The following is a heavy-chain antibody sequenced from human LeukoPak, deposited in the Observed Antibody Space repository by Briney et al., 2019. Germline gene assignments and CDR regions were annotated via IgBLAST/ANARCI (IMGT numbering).Heavy chain of an antibody. CDR3: AKDSAKKYDDY. J-gene: IGHJ4*02. Sequence: PGRSLRLSCAASGFTFDDYGMSWVRQAPGKGLEWVSGISGSDGSTNYADSVKGRFTISRENSKNTLYLQMNSLRAEDTAVYYCAKDSAKKYDDYWGQGTLVTVSS. CDR2: ISGSDGST. V-gene: IGHV3-23*01. CDR1: GFTFDDYG. D-gene: IGHD2/OR15-2a*01.